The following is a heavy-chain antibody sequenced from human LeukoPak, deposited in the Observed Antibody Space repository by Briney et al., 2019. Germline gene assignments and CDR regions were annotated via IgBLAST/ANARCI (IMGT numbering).Heavy chain of an antibody. J-gene: IGHJ6*03. CDR1: GFTFSSYS. CDR3: ARAPDYGDHTYYYYMDV. D-gene: IGHD4-17*01. CDR2: ISSSSSYI. Sequence: PGGSLRLSCAASGFTFSSYSMNWVRQAPGKGLEWVSSISSSSSYIYYADSVKGRFTISRDNAKNSLYLQMNSLRAEDTAVYYCARAPDYGDHTYYYYMDVWGKGTTVTISS. V-gene: IGHV3-21*01.